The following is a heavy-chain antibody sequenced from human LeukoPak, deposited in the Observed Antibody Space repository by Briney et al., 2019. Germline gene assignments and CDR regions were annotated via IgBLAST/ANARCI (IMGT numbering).Heavy chain of an antibody. Sequence: GGSLRLSCAVSGFTFGSYTMNWVRQAPGKGLEWVSHISSTSTTYYADSVKGRFTTSRDNAKNLLYLQMNSLRDEDTAVYYCATGSVRYSASWYSQEGDYWGQGTLVTVSS. J-gene: IGHJ4*02. V-gene: IGHV3-48*02. D-gene: IGHD6-13*01. CDR3: ATGSVRYSASWYSQEGDY. CDR1: GFTFGSYT. CDR2: ISSTSTT.